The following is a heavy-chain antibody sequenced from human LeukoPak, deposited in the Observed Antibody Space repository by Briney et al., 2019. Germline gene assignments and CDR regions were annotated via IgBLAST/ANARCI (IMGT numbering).Heavy chain of an antibody. CDR2: IGTAGDA. CDR3: ASGYCSSPSCWNLEY. J-gene: IGHJ4*02. Sequence: PGGSLRLSCAASGFTFSSYDMHWVRQATGKGLEWVSAIGTAGDAYYPGSVKGPFTISRENAKNSLYLQMNSLRAGDTAVYYCASGYCSSPSCWNLEYWGQGTLVTVSS. CDR1: GFTFSSYD. V-gene: IGHV3-13*04. D-gene: IGHD2-2*01.